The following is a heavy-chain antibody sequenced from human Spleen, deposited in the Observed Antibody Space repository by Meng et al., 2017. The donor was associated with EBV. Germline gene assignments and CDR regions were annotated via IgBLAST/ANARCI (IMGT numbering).Heavy chain of an antibody. Sequence: QPQESGPGLVKPSETLSPTCTVSGGSVSSGIYYWSWIRQPPGKGLEWIGYMHYTGITHYNPSLKSRVTISVDTSKNQFSLKLSSVTAADTAVYYCARLVYVDTTMVTAIDYWGQGTLVTVSS. CDR2: MHYTGIT. V-gene: IGHV4-61*01. J-gene: IGHJ4*02. CDR1: GGSVSSGIYY. CDR3: ARLVYVDTTMVTAIDY. D-gene: IGHD5-18*01.